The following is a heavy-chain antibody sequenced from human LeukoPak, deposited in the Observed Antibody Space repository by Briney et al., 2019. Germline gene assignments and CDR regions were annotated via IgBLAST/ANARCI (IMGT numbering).Heavy chain of an antibody. CDR2: IYYSGST. V-gene: IGHV4-30-4*01. CDR1: GDSICIGDDY. CDR3: ARVRRYCSSTSCYNFDY. J-gene: IGHJ4*02. Sequence: SETLSLTCTVSGDSICIGDDYWSWVRQPPGKGLEWLGYIYYSGSTYYNPSLKSRVTISVDTSKNQFSLKLSSVTAADTAVYYCARVRRYCSSTSCYNFDYWGQGTLVTVSS. D-gene: IGHD2-2*02.